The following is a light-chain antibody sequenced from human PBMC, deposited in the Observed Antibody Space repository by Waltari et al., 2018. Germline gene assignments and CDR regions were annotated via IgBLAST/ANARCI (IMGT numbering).Light chain of an antibody. V-gene: IGKV3-20*01. CDR3: QQYGDSPRFT. Sequence: EIVFTQSPAILSLSAGERATLSCRASQTVGSNLLAWYQHKPGQAPRLLIYGASNRPTGIPDRFSGSGSGTDFTLTINRLEPEDFAVYYCQQYGDSPRFTFGPGTKLDI. CDR1: QTVGSNL. CDR2: GAS. J-gene: IGKJ3*01.